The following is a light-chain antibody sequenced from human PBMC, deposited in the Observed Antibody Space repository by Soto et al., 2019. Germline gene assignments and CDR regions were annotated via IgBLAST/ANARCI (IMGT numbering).Light chain of an antibody. V-gene: IGLV2-14*01. CDR3: SSYTSSSTYV. CDR1: SSDVGGYNY. CDR2: EVT. Sequence: QSVLTQPASVSGSPGQSITISCTGTSSDVGGYNYVAWYQQHLGKAPKLMISEVTDRPSGVSNRFSGSKSGNTASLTISGLQAEDEADYYCSSYTSSSTYVFGPGTKLTVL. J-gene: IGLJ1*01.